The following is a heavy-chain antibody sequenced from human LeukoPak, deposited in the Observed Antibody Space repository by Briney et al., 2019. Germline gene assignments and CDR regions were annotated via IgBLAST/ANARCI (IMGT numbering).Heavy chain of an antibody. CDR3: ARDLDTRRGYSYGYLFDY. D-gene: IGHD5-18*01. CDR2: ITGSGGST. V-gene: IGHV3-23*01. J-gene: IGHJ4*02. CDR1: GFTFSSYG. Sequence: PGGSLRLSCAASGFTFSSYGMSWVRKAPGKGLEWVSAITGSGGSTYYAGSVKGRFTISRDNSKNTLYLQMNSLRAEDTAVYYCARDLDTRRGYSYGYLFDYWGQGTLVTVSS.